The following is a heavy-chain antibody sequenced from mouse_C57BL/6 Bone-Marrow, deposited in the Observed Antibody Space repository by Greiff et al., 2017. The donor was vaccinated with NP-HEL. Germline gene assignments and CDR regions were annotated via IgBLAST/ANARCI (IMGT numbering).Heavy chain of an antibody. Sequence: QVQLQQSGAELARPGASVKLSCKASGYTFTSYGISWVKQRTGQGLEWIGEIYPRSGNTYYNEKFKGKATLTADKSSSTAYMELRSLTSEDSAVYFCARKETIYSNSGVYFDYWGQGTTLTVSS. CDR1: GYTFTSYG. V-gene: IGHV1-81*01. CDR2: IYPRSGNT. D-gene: IGHD2-5*01. CDR3: ARKETIYSNSGVYFDY. J-gene: IGHJ2*01.